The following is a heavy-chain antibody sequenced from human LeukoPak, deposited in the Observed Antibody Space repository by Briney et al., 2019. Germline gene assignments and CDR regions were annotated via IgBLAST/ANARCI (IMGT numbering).Heavy chain of an antibody. CDR3: ATFWSWGKDH. V-gene: IGHV5-51*01. CDR1: GYTFTRNW. Sequence: GESLQISCKGSGYTFTRNWIGWVRQVSGKGLEWMGVIHPSDSDTRYSPSFRGQVTISADTSINTAYLEWSSLKASDTALYYCATFWSWGKDHWGQGTLVTVSS. J-gene: IGHJ4*02. CDR2: IHPSDSDT. D-gene: IGHD3-3*01.